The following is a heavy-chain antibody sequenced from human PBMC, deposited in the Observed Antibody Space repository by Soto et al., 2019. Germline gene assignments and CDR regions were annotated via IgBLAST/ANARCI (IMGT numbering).Heavy chain of an antibody. Sequence: GGSLRLSCAASGFTFSSYAMSWVRQAPGEGLEWVSVISGGGGSTYYADSVKGRFTISRDNSKKTVYLQMNSLKAEDTALYYCAKRNLAHCNNVNCYWPFDDWGQGTLVTVSS. V-gene: IGHV3-23*01. J-gene: IGHJ4*02. CDR2: ISGGGGST. D-gene: IGHD2-8*01. CDR3: AKRNLAHCNNVNCYWPFDD. CDR1: GFTFSSYA.